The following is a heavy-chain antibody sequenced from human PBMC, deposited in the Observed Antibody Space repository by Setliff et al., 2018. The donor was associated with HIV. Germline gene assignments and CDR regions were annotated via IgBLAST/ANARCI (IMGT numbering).Heavy chain of an antibody. J-gene: IGHJ4*02. D-gene: IGHD3-22*01. CDR1: GFTFSSYW. CDR2: MNTDGSST. Sequence: PGGSLRLSCAASGFTFSSYWMHWVRQAPGKGLGWVFGMNTDGSSTRYADSVKGRFTISRDNAKHMLYLQKNSLSADDTAVYYCVRGSGYYYFDNWGQGALVTVSS. CDR3: VRGSGYYYFDN. V-gene: IGHV3-74*01.